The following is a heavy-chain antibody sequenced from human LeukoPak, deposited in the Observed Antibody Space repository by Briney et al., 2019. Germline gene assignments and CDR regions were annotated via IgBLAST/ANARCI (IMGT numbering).Heavy chain of an antibody. Sequence: GGSLRLSCAASGFTFSSYAMSWVRQAPGKGLEWVSAISGCGGSTYYADSVKGRFTISRDNSKNTLYLKMNSLRAEDTAVYYCANVYYFGSGTYESRYFDYWGQGTLVTVSS. CDR3: ANVYYFGSGTYESRYFDY. V-gene: IGHV3-23*01. CDR2: ISGCGGST. D-gene: IGHD3-10*01. CDR1: GFTFSSYA. J-gene: IGHJ4*02.